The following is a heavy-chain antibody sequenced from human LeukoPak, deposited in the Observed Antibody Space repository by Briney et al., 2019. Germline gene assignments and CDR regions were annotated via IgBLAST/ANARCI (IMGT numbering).Heavy chain of an antibody. Sequence: SETLSLTCAVSGYSISSDFYWGWIRQPPGKGLEWIGSIYHSGSTYYAPSLKSRVAISLDTSKNQFSLKLNSVTAADTAVYYCARVGSSSLGFGFDYWGQGTLVTVSS. CDR1: GYSISSDFY. V-gene: IGHV4-38-2*01. CDR3: ARVGSSSLGFGFDY. D-gene: IGHD6-6*01. J-gene: IGHJ4*02. CDR2: IYHSGST.